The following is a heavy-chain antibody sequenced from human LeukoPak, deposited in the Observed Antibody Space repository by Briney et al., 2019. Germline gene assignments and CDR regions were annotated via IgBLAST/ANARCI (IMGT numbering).Heavy chain of an antibody. CDR2: ITSGGGDT. Sequence: QTGGSLRLSCAASGFTFSSYAMSWVRQAPGKGLEWVSSITSGGGDTYNADSVRGRFTISRDNYRNTLYLQMNSLRAEDTAVYYCVIRPPFPTVRGVTSDYWGQGTLVTVSP. V-gene: IGHV3-23*01. CDR1: GFTFSSYA. D-gene: IGHD3-10*01. CDR3: VIRPPFPTVRGVTSDY. J-gene: IGHJ4*02.